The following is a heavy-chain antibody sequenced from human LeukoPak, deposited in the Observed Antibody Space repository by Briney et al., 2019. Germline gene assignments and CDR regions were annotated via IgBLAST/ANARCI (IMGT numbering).Heavy chain of an antibody. Sequence: GRSLRLSCAASGFTLSTYGMHWVRQAPGKGLEWVALISYDGRNKYYADSVKGRFTISRDNSKDTLYLQMNSLRAEDTAVYYCAELGITMIGGVWGKGTTVTISS. D-gene: IGHD3-10*02. V-gene: IGHV3-30*18. J-gene: IGHJ6*04. CDR2: ISYDGRNK. CDR3: AELGITMIGGV. CDR1: GFTLSTYG.